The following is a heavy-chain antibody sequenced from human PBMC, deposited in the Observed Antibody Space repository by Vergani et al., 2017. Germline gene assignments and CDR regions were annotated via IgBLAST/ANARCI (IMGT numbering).Heavy chain of an antibody. CDR3: AKDPGYSYGYGAMFDY. CDR1: GFTFSSYG. D-gene: IGHD5-18*01. Sequence: VQLVESGGGVVQPGRSLRLSCAASGFTFSSYGMRWVRQAPGKGLEWVSAISGSGGSTYYADSVKGRFTISRDNSKNTLYLQMNSLRAEDTAVYYCAKDPGYSYGYGAMFDYWGQGTLVTVSS. V-gene: IGHV3-23*04. CDR2: ISGSGGST. J-gene: IGHJ4*02.